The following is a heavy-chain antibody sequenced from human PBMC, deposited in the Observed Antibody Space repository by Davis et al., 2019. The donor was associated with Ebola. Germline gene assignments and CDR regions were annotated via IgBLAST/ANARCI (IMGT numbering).Heavy chain of an antibody. V-gene: IGHV3-64*04. J-gene: IGHJ2*01. D-gene: IGHD4-17*01. Sequence: GESLKISCSASGFTFSSYAMHWVRQAPGKGLESVARISTNGETTYYADSVKGRFTISRDNSKNTVYLQMNSLRAEDTAVYYCTRHVPGDFWYFDLWGRGTLVTVSS. CDR3: TRHVPGDFWYFDL. CDR1: GFTFSSYA. CDR2: ISTNGETT.